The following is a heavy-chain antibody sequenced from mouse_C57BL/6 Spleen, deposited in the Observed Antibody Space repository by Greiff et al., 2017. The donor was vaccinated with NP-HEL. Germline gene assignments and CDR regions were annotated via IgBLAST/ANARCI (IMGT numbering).Heavy chain of an antibody. CDR3: ARTGPGY. J-gene: IGHJ2*01. D-gene: IGHD3-3*01. V-gene: IGHV5-17*01. CDR1: GFTFSDYG. Sequence: EVKLQESGGGLVKPGGSLKLSCAASGFTFSDYGMHWVRQAPEKGLEWVAYISSGSSTIYYADTVKGRFTISRDNAKNTLFLQMTSLRSEDTAMYYCARTGPGYWGQGTTLTVSS. CDR2: ISSGSSTI.